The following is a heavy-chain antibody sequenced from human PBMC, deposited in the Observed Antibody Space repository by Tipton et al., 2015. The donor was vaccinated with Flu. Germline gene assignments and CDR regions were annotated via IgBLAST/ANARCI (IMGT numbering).Heavy chain of an antibody. CDR1: GDSISSGSYY. CDR3: ARAPIGTYGSGSYYNI. Sequence: TLSLTCTVSGDSISSGSYYWSWIRQPAGRGLEWIGRIYTHVNTNYNPSLKSRVTIAVDTSKNHFSLKLSSVTVADTAVYYCARAPIGTYGSGSYYNIWGQGTLVTV. V-gene: IGHV4-61*02. D-gene: IGHD3-10*01. CDR2: IYTHVNT. J-gene: IGHJ4*02.